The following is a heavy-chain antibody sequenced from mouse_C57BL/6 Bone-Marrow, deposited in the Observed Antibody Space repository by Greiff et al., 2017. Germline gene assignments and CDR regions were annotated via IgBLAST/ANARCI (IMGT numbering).Heavy chain of an antibody. CDR2: INPYNGGT. D-gene: IGHD1-1*01. CDR3: APITTDWYFDV. J-gene: IGHJ1*03. CDR1: GYTFTDYY. V-gene: IGHV1-19*01. Sequence: EVQLQQSGPVLVKPGASVKMSCKASGYTFTDYYMNWVKQSHGKSLEWIGVINPYNGGTSYNQKFKGKATLTVDTSSSTAYMELNSLTSEDSAVYYCAPITTDWYFDVWGTGTTVTVSS.